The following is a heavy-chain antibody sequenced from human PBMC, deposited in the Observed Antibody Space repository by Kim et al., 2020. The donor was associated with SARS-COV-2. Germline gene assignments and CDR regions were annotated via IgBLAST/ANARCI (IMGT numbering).Heavy chain of an antibody. V-gene: IGHV3-21*01. J-gene: IGHJ4*02. D-gene: IGHD4-17*01. CDR3: ARARAVTTGYDY. CDR1: GLTFSSYS. Sequence: GGSLRLSCAASGLTFSSYSMNWVRQAPGKGLEWVSSISSSSSYIYYADSVKGRFTISRDNAKNSLYLQMNSLRAEDTAVSSCARARAVTTGYDYWGQGTLVTVSS. CDR2: ISSSSSYI.